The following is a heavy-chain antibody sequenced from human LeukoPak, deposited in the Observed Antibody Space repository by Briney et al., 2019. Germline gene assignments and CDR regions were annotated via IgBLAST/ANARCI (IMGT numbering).Heavy chain of an antibody. CDR2: ISSSGSTI. D-gene: IGHD1-1*01. J-gene: IGHJ6*03. CDR3: AGVEFGSRYYYVDV. V-gene: IGHV3-11*01. Sequence: PGGSLRLSCAASGFSFSDYYMSWIRQAPGKGLEWVSYISSSGSTIKYADSVKGRFTISRDNANNSLYLQMNSLRAEDTAVYYCAGVEFGSRYYYVDVWGKGTTVTVSS. CDR1: GFSFSDYY.